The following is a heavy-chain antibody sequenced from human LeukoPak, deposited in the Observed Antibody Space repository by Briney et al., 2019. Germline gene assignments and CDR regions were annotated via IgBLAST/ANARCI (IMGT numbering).Heavy chain of an antibody. D-gene: IGHD6-6*01. CDR1: GGSFSGYY. CDR3: ARGRAAVAARPRSGLDY. J-gene: IGHJ4*02. CDR2: INHSGST. Sequence: PSETLSLTCAVYGGSFSGYYWSWIRQPPGKGLEWIGEINHSGSTNYNLSLKSRVTISVDTSKNQFSLKLSSVTAADTAVYYCARGRAAVAARPRSGLDYWGQGTLVTVSS. V-gene: IGHV4-34*01.